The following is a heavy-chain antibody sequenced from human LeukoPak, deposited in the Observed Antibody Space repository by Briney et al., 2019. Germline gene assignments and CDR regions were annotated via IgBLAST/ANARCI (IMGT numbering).Heavy chain of an antibody. V-gene: IGHV4-34*01. Sequence: SETLSLTCAVYGGSFSGYYWSWIRQPPGKGLEWIGEINHSGSTNYNPSLKSRVTISVDTSKKQFSLKLRSVTAADTAVYFCARVGYYPDYYMDVWGKGTTVTVSS. CDR2: INHSGST. CDR1: GGSFSGYY. J-gene: IGHJ6*03. D-gene: IGHD2-21*01. CDR3: ARVGYYPDYYMDV.